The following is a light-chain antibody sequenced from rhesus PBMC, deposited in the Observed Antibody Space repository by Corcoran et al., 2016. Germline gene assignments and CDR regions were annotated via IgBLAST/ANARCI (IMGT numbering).Light chain of an antibody. CDR2: EVS. Sequence: QAAPTQSPSVSGSPGQSVTISCTGPSSDIGGYNRVSWYQQHPGKAPKLMIYEVSKRPSGVSDRFSGSKSGNTASLTIVGLQTEDEADYYCSSYGGTTTYVLFGGGTRLTVL. V-gene: IGLV2-13*03. CDR1: SSDIGGYNR. CDR3: SSYGGTTTYVL. J-gene: IGLJ3*01.